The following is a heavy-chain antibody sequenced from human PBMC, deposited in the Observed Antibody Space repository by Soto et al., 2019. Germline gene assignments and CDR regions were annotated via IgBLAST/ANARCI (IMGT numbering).Heavy chain of an antibody. CDR1: GGNFCSYW. D-gene: IGHD1-26*01. CDR2: IYPGDSDT. J-gene: IGHJ4*02. V-gene: IGHV5-51*01. Sequence: XXALKSSDERCGGNFCSYWRAWGPQMPGKGLEGMGIIYPGDSDTRYSPSFQGQVTISADKSISTAYLQWSSLKASDTAVYFCARERQWEPLPYWGQGTPVTVSS. CDR3: ARERQWEPLPY.